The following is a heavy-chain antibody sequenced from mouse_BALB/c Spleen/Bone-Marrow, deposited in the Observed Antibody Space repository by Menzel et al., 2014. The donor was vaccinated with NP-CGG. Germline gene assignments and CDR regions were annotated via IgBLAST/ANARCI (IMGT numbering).Heavy chain of an antibody. CDR1: GYTFTSYY. Sequence: QVHVKQSGAELVKPGASVKLSCKASGYTFTSYYMYWVKQRPGQGLEWIGGINPSNGGTNFNEKFKSKATLTVDKSSNTAYMQLSSLTSEDSAVYYCTRGDDYDEEFAYWGQGTLVTVSA. D-gene: IGHD2-4*01. V-gene: IGHV1S81*02. CDR3: TRGDDYDEEFAY. CDR2: INPSNGGT. J-gene: IGHJ3*01.